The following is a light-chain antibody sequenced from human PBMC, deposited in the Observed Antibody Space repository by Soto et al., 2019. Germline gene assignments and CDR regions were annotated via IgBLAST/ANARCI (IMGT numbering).Light chain of an antibody. J-gene: IGKJ3*01. CDR3: QQYTPWSVFP. V-gene: IGKV3-15*01. Sequence: EIVMTQSPATLSVSPGERATLSCRASESVSSNLAWYQQKPGQAPRLLISGGSTRATGMPARLSRSGSGTEFSLTISSLKSVDFAVYYCQQYTPWSVFPFGPRTKVDT. CDR2: GGS. CDR1: ESVSSN.